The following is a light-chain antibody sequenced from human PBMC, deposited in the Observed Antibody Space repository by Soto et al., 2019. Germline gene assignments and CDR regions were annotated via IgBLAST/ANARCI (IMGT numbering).Light chain of an antibody. J-gene: IGKJ2*01. CDR3: QQSYSTPPT. CDR2: AAS. CDR1: QSISSY. V-gene: IGKV1-39*01. Sequence: DIQRTQSPSSLSASVGDRVTITCRASQSISSYLNWYQQKPGKDPKLLIYAASSLQSGVPSRFSGSGSGTDFTLTISSLQPEDFATYYCQQSYSTPPTFGQGTKLEIK.